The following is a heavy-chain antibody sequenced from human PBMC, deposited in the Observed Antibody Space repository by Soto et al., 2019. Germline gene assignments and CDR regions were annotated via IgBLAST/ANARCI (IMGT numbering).Heavy chain of an antibody. Sequence: GGSLRLSCAASGFTFSRQAMHWVRQAPGRGLEWVAVIWYHGVDKYYADSVKGRFTISRDNSKNTVYLQMNSLRGEDTAVYYCVREGRGSFDFWGRGPIVTVSS. CDR2: IWYHGVDK. J-gene: IGHJ3*01. D-gene: IGHD5-12*01. CDR1: GFTFSRQA. V-gene: IGHV3-33*01. CDR3: VREGRGSFDF.